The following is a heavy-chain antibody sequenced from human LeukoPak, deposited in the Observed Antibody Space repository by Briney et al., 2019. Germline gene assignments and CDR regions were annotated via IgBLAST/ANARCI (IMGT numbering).Heavy chain of an antibody. CDR2: ISWNSGSI. V-gene: IGHV3-9*01. CDR1: GFTFDDYA. D-gene: IGHD3-10*01. Sequence: GRSLRLSCAASGFTFDDYAMHWVRQAPGKGLEWVSGISWNSGSIGYADSVKGRFTISRDNAKNSLYLQMNSLRAEDTALYYCAKDLYGSGSYYTVYYYYGMDVWGQGTTVTVSS. CDR3: AKDLYGSGSYYTVYYYYGMDV. J-gene: IGHJ6*02.